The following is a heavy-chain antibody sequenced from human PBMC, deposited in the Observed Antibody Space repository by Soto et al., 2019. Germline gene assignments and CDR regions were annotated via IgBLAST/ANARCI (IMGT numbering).Heavy chain of an antibody. CDR2: ISGSGGST. J-gene: IGHJ4*02. V-gene: IGHV3-23*01. Sequence: GGSLRLSCAASGFTFSSYAMSWVRQAPGKGLEWVSAISGSGGSTNYADSVKGRFTISRDNSKNTLYLEMKSLRAEDTAVYYCAKDLQGITSPDFWGQGTLVTVSS. CDR1: GFTFSSYA. CDR3: AKDLQGITSPDF.